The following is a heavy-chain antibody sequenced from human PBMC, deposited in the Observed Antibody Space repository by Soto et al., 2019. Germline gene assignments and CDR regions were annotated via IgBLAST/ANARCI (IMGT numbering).Heavy chain of an antibody. V-gene: IGHV3-66*01. CDR2: IYSGGST. CDR3: ARARSSVACPFDY. Sequence: EVQLVESGGGLVQPGRSLRVSCAASGFTVSNTYMTWVRQAPGKGLEWVSAIYSGGSTYYADSVKGRFTISRDNSKNTLYLQMTSLRAEHTAVYHCARARSSVACPFDYWAQGTLVAVCS. CDR1: GFTVSNTY. D-gene: IGHD6-19*01. J-gene: IGHJ4*02.